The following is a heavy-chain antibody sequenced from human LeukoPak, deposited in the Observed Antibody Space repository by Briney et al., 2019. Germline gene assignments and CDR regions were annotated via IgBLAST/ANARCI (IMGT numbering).Heavy chain of an antibody. V-gene: IGHV3-30*18. CDR1: GFTFSSYG. Sequence: PGRSLRLSCAASGFTFSSYGMHWVRQAPGKGLEWVAVISYDGSNKYYADSVKSRFTISRDNSKNTLYLQMNSLRAEDTAVYYCAKECIAVAGNLYYYYYGMDVWGKGTTVTVSS. D-gene: IGHD6-13*01. CDR2: ISYDGSNK. J-gene: IGHJ6*04. CDR3: AKECIAVAGNLYYYYYGMDV.